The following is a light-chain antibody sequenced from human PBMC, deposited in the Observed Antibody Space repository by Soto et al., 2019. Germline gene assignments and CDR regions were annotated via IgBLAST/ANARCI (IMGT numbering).Light chain of an antibody. CDR1: ISNIGKDT. CDR3: STWDDSLNGWV. J-gene: IGLJ3*02. CDR2: NDD. Sequence: QSVLTQPPSVSGIPGLRVNISCSGGISNIGKDTVNWYQQLPGTAPKLLMFNDDKRPSGVPDRFYGSRSGTSASLAISGLQSDDEAVYFCSTWDDSLNGWVFGGGTKLTVL. V-gene: IGLV1-44*01.